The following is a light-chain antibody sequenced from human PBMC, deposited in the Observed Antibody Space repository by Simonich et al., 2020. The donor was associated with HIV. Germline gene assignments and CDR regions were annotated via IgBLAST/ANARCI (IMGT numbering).Light chain of an antibody. V-gene: IGKV3D-20*01. Sequence: EIVLTQSPATLSLSPGERATLSCGASQSVSSSYLAWYQQKPGLAPRLLIYDASSRATGIPDRFSGSGSGTDFTLTISRLEPEDFAVYYCQQNNNWPITFGQGTRLEIK. CDR3: QQNNNWPIT. CDR2: DAS. J-gene: IGKJ5*01. CDR1: QSVSSSY.